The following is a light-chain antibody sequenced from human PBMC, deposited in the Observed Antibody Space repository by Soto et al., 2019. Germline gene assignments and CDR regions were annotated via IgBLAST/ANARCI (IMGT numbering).Light chain of an antibody. J-gene: IGKJ5*01. CDR3: QQYGSSPPTT. V-gene: IGKV3-20*01. Sequence: IVLPQSPGTLSLSPGERATLSCRASQSVTSSYLAWYRQKPGQAPRLLIYAASSRATGIPDRFSGSGSGTDFTLTISRLEPEDFAVYYCQQYGSSPPTTFGQGTRLEI. CDR1: QSVTSSY. CDR2: AAS.